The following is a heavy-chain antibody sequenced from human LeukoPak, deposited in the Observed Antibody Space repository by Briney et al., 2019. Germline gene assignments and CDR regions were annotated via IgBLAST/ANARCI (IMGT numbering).Heavy chain of an antibody. J-gene: IGHJ4*02. CDR2: IHYDGYNK. CDR1: GFSFSSSA. Sequence: PGGSLRLSCAASGFSFSSSAMHWVRQAPGKGLDWVAFIHYDGYNKYYADSVKGRFTISRDNSKNTVYLQMNSLRVEDTALYYCAARRLTVTTEIDYWGQGTLVTVSS. D-gene: IGHD4-17*01. CDR3: AARRLTVTTEIDY. V-gene: IGHV3-30*02.